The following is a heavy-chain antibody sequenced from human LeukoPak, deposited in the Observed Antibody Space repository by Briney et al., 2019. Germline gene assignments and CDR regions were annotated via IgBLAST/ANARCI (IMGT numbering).Heavy chain of an antibody. CDR1: GYTFTHNY. J-gene: IGHJ5*02. V-gene: IGHV1-2*02. CDR3: ARGWSYDYRGNNWFDP. CDR2: MDSNSGGT. Sequence: SVKVSCKASGYTFTHNYIHWLRQAPGPGLEWMGWMDSNSGGTKYAQKFQGRVTMTRDTSISTAYMELTRLGFDDTAVYYCARGWSYDYRGNNWFDPWGQGAPVAVSS. D-gene: IGHD5-18*01.